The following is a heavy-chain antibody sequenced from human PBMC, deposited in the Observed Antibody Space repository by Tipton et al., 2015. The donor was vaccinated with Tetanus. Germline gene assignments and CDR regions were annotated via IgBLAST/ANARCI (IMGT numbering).Heavy chain of an antibody. J-gene: IGHJ5*02. D-gene: IGHD3-10*01. Sequence: QSGAEVKKPGESLKISCQGSGYNFNLYWIAWVRQMPGKGLEWMGIISPGDSDATYSPSFQGHVAISLDKSISTAYLQWSSLKASDTAIYFCARLPKHYSASGSAWGQGTQVTVSS. CDR1: GYNFNLYW. CDR3: ARLPKHYSASGSA. CDR2: ISPGDSDA. V-gene: IGHV5-51*01.